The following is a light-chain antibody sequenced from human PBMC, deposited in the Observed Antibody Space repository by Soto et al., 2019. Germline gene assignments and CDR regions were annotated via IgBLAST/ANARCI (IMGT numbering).Light chain of an antibody. J-gene: IGKJ3*01. CDR1: QSISSTY. CDR3: QQYVRSPYT. V-gene: IGKV3-20*01. Sequence: EIVLTQSPGSLSLSPGERATLSCRASQSISSTYIAWYQQKRGQAPRLLIFGASSRATGIPDRFSGSGSGTYFRLTISRLEPEDSAVYCCQQYVRSPYTFGPGTKVDIK. CDR2: GAS.